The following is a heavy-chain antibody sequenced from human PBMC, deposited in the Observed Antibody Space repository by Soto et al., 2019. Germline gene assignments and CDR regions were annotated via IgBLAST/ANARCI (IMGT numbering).Heavy chain of an antibody. Sequence: QVQLQESSPGLVKPSGTLSLTCAVSGVSISGTNWWTWVRQSPGTGLEWIGDIYHSGSTSYIPSLKSRLTISVDKSKNQFSLKLTSVTAADSAVYYCARRRDALFDSWGQGTLVTVSS. CDR2: IYHSGST. D-gene: IGHD2-2*01. V-gene: IGHV4-4*02. J-gene: IGHJ4*02. CDR1: GVSISGTNW. CDR3: ARRRDALFDS.